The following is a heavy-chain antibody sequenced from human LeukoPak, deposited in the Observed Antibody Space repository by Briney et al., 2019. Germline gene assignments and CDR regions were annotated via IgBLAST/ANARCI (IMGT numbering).Heavy chain of an antibody. CDR3: ARGDPDYCSSTSCYLYNWFDL. CDR1: GGSFSGYY. J-gene: IGHJ5*02. D-gene: IGHD2-2*01. CDR2: INHSGST. Sequence: PSGTLSLTCAVYGGSFSGYYWSWIRQPPGKGLEWIGEINHSGSTNYNPSLKSRATIPVAPSKNQFSLKLSSVTAADTAVYYCARGDPDYCSSTSCYLYNWFDLWGQGTLVTVSS. V-gene: IGHV4-34*01.